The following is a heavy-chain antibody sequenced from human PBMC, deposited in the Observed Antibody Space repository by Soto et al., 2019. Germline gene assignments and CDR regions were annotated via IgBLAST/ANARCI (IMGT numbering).Heavy chain of an antibody. CDR3: ARGSTIVRGAPSWFDP. Sequence: QVQLVQSGAEVKKPGSSVKVSCKASGGTFSRYTINWVRQAPGQGLEWMGRIIPIAAIANYTQKFQGRVTITVDKSPTTAYMELSILRSDDTAVYYCARGSTIVRGAPSWFDPWGQGTLVTVSS. CDR2: IIPIAAIA. CDR1: GGTFSRYT. V-gene: IGHV1-69*02. J-gene: IGHJ5*02. D-gene: IGHD3-10*01.